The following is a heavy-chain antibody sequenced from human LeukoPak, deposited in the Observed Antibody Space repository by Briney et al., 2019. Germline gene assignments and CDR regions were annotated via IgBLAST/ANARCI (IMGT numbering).Heavy chain of an antibody. V-gene: IGHV3-74*01. CDR3: ARRIGPYDSSGHYPYYFDY. CDR1: GFTFSSYW. Sequence: GGSLRLSCAASGFTFSSYWMHWVRQAPGKGLVWVSRINSDGSSTSYADSVKGRFTISRDNAKNTLYLQMNSLRAEDTAVYYCARRIGPYDSSGHYPYYFDYWGQGTLVTVSS. CDR2: INSDGSST. D-gene: IGHD3-22*01. J-gene: IGHJ4*02.